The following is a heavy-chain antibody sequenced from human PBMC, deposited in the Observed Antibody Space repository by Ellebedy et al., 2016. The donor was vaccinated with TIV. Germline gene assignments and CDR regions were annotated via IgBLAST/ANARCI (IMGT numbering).Heavy chain of an antibody. J-gene: IGHJ4*02. CDR2: IYYSGST. CDR3: ARHTDWVYFDY. V-gene: IGHV4-39*01. CDR1: GGSISSSSYY. D-gene: IGHD3/OR15-3a*01. Sequence: MPSETLSLTCTVSGGSISSSSYYWGWIRQPPGKGLEWIGSIYYSGSTYYNPSLKSRVTISVDTSKNQFSLKLSSVTAADTAVYYCARHTDWVYFDYWGQGTLVTVSS.